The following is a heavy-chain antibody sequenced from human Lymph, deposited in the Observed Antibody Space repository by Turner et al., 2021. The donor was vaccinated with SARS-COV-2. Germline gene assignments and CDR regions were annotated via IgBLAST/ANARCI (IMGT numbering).Heavy chain of an antibody. D-gene: IGHD4-17*01. V-gene: IGHV3-21*01. CDR1: GSTFSTYS. J-gene: IGHJ4*02. Sequence: EVQLVESGGGLDKPGGSLRLSCAASGSTFSTYSMNWVRQAPGKGLEWISSISSTSSYIYYAGSVKGRFTISRDDAKNSLFLQMNSLRAEDTAVYYCARDIPTTADYFDCWGQGTLVTVSS. CDR2: ISSTSSYI. CDR3: ARDIPTTADYFDC.